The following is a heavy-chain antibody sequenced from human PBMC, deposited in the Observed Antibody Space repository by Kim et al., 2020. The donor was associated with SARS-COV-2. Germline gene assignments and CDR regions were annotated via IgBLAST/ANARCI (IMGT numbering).Heavy chain of an antibody. CDR1: GGSISSSSYY. Sequence: SETLSLTCTVSGGSISSSSYYWGWIRQPPGKGLEWIGSIYYSGSTYYNPSLKSRVTISVDTSKNQFSLKLSSVTAADTAVYYCARRFQDDFWSGYRGIYYGMDVWGQGTTVTVSS. CDR3: ARRFQDDFWSGYRGIYYGMDV. D-gene: IGHD3-3*01. J-gene: IGHJ6*02. CDR2: IYYSGST. V-gene: IGHV4-39*01.